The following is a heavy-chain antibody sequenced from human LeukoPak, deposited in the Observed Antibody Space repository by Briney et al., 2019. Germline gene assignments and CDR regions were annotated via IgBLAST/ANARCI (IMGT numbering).Heavy chain of an antibody. V-gene: IGHV3-21*01. CDR1: GFTFSSYS. D-gene: IGHD4-17*01. CDR3: ARAGSVTTPYDY. CDR2: ISSSSSHI. J-gene: IGHJ4*02. Sequence: GGSLRLSCAASGFTFSSYSMNWVRKLPGKGLGWASSISSSSSHIYYADSVKGRFTISRDNAKNSLYLQMNSLRAEDTAVYYCARAGSVTTPYDYWGQGTLVTVSS.